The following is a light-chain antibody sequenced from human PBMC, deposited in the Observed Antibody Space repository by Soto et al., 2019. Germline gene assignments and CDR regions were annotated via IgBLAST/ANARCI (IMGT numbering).Light chain of an antibody. J-gene: IGKJ1*01. CDR1: QSLSSK. Sequence: EIVMTQSPATLSLSPGQRATLSCRASQSLSSKLAWYQQRPARAPRLLRYSATTRATGIPARFSGSGAGKDFTLTITSLQSEDFAVYYCQQYGSTRTFGQGTKVDIK. V-gene: IGKV3-15*01. CDR3: QQYGSTRT. CDR2: SAT.